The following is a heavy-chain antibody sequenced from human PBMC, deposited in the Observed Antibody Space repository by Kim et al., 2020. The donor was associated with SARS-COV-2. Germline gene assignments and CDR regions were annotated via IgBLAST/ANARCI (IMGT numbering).Heavy chain of an antibody. CDR2: IRSKVYGATT. CDR1: GFSFGDYA. V-gene: IGHV3-49*04. CDR3: ARGPLVISVVYYYYYGMDV. J-gene: IGHJ6*02. Sequence: GGSLRLSCTASGFSFGDYAITWVRQAPGKGLELVGFIRSKVYGATTESAASVQGRFTISRDDSKRIAYLQRNSLKTEDTAVYYCARGPLVISVVYYYYYGMDVWGHGTTVTVSS. D-gene: IGHD3-22*01.